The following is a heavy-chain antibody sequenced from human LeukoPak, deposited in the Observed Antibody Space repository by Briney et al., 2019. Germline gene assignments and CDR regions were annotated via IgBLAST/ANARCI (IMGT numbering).Heavy chain of an antibody. Sequence: KSSETLSLTCTVSGGSISSYYWSWIRQPAGKGLEWIGRIYTSGSTNYNPSLKSRVTMSVDTSKNQFSLKLSSVTAADTAVYYCARAGYGGNTYYYYYMDVWGKGTTVTVSS. D-gene: IGHD4-23*01. CDR3: ARAGYGGNTYYYYYMDV. CDR1: GGSISSYY. CDR2: IYTSGST. J-gene: IGHJ6*03. V-gene: IGHV4-4*07.